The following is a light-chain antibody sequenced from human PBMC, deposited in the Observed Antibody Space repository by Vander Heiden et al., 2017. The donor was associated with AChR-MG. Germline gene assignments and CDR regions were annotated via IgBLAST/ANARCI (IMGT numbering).Light chain of an antibody. CDR3: AAWDNSLSAWV. Sequence: QPVLTLPPSESGTPAQWVTISCSGTNCNSGSNNVFWCQQRPGTAAKLLINRNNQRPAGGPARFSGSKSGSSASLAISGLRSEDEADFHCAAWDNSLSAWVFGGGTKLTVL. J-gene: IGLJ3*02. CDR2: RNN. CDR1: NCNSGSNN. V-gene: IGLV1-47*01.